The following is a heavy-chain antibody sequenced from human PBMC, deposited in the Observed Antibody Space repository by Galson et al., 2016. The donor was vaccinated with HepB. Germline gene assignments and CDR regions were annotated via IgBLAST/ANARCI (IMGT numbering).Heavy chain of an antibody. CDR1: GFTFSSYA. V-gene: IGHV3-23*01. CDR3: AKSVLEYDILTGYYRRGADY. Sequence: SLRLSCAAPGFTFSSYAMSWVRQAPGKGLQWVSSSGSGGPTSYADSVTGPFTISRDNSKNTLFLQMHSLRADYTAVYYCAKSVLEYDILTGYYRRGADYWGQGTLVTVSS. CDR2: SGSGGPT. J-gene: IGHJ4*02. D-gene: IGHD3-9*01.